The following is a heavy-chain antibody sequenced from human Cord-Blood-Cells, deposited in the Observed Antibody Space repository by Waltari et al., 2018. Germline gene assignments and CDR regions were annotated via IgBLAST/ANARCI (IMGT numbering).Heavy chain of an antibody. D-gene: IGHD2-15*01. CDR3: ARRGGGKVDY. CDR2: INHSGST. V-gene: IGHV4-34*01. J-gene: IGHJ4*02. CDR1: GGSFSGYY. Sequence: QVQLQQWGAGLLKPPETLSLTCAVYGGSFSGYYWSWIRQPPGKGLEWIGEINHSGSTNYNPSLKSRVTISVDTSKNQFSLKLSSVTAADTAVYYCARRGGGKVDYWGQGTLVTVSS.